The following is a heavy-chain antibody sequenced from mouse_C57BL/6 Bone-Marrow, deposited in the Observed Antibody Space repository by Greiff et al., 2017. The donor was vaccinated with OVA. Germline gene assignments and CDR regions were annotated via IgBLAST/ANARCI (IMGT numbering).Heavy chain of an antibody. J-gene: IGHJ3*01. Sequence: QVQLKQSGAELARPGASVKLSCKASGYTFTSYGISWVKQRTGQGLEWIGEIYPRSGNTYYNEKFKGKATLTADKSSSTAYMELRSLTSEDSAVYFCAPYGYGGAWFAYWGQGTLVTVSA. D-gene: IGHD2-2*01. CDR2: IYPRSGNT. V-gene: IGHV1-81*01. CDR3: APYGYGGAWFAY. CDR1: GYTFTSYG.